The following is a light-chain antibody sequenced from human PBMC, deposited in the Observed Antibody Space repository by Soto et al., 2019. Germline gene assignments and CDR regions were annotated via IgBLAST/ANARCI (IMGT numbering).Light chain of an antibody. V-gene: IGLV2-14*01. CDR3: SSYTSSSTRV. J-gene: IGLJ1*01. CDR1: SSDVGGYNY. Sequence: QSALTQPASVSGSSGQSITISCTGTSSDVGGYNYVSWYQQHPGKAPKLVIFDVSDRPSGVSNRFSGSKSGNTASLTISGLQAEDEADYYCSSYTSSSTRVFGTRTKLTVL. CDR2: DVS.